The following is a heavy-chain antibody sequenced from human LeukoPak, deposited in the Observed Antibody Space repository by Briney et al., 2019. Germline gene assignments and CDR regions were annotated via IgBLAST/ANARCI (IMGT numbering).Heavy chain of an antibody. D-gene: IGHD1-26*01. Sequence: PSETLSLTCTVSGYSISSGYDWGWMRQAPGKGLEWLGGISQSGNTYNNPSLKSRVTLSVDTSKNQFSLKLSSVTAADTAVYYCARARGLGRGSYYFYWGQGTLVTVSS. CDR3: ARARGLGRGSYYFY. J-gene: IGHJ4*02. CDR1: GYSISSGYD. CDR2: ISQSGNT. V-gene: IGHV4-38-2*02.